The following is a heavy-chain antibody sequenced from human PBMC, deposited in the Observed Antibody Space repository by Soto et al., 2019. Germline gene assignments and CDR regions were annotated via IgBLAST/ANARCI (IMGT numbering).Heavy chain of an antibody. V-gene: IGHV4-39*01. Sequence: QLQLQESGPGLVKPSETLSLTCTVSGGSISSSSYYWGWIRQPPGKGLEWIGSIYYSGSTYYNPSLKSRVTISVDTSKNQFSLKLSSVTAADTAVYYCASGCSSTSCYYYYGMDVWGQGTTVTVSS. D-gene: IGHD2-2*01. CDR2: IYYSGST. CDR3: ASGCSSTSCYYYYGMDV. CDR1: GGSISSSSYY. J-gene: IGHJ6*02.